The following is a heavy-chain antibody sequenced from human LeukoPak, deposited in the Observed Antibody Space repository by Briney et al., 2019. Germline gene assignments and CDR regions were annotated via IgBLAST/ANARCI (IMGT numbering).Heavy chain of an antibody. CDR1: GVSISSGGYY. CDR2: IYYSGST. Sequence: PSETLSLTCTVSGVSISSGGYYWSWTRQHPGKGLEWIGYIYYSGSTYYNPSLKSRVTISVDTSKNQFSLKLSSVTAADTAVYYCARRAYCGGDCPNFDYWGQGTLVTVSS. D-gene: IGHD2-21*02. CDR3: ARRAYCGGDCPNFDY. J-gene: IGHJ4*02. V-gene: IGHV4-31*03.